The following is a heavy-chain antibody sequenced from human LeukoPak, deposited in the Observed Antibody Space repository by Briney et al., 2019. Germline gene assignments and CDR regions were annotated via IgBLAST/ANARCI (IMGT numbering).Heavy chain of an antibody. CDR1: GFTFSDYY. D-gene: IGHD3-10*01. V-gene: IGHV3-11*05. J-gene: IGHJ4*02. Sequence: GGSLRLSCAASGFTFSDYYMSWIRQAPGKGLEWVSYISSHSAHANYADSVKGRFAISRDNAKNSVYLQMNSLRAEDTAVYYCARDFGGLYYFDDWGQGTQVTVSS. CDR2: ISSHSAHA. CDR3: ARDFGGLYYFDD.